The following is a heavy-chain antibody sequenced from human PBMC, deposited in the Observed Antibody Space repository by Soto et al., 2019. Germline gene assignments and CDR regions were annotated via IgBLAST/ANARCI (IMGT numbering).Heavy chain of an antibody. CDR1: GFTFSSYS. V-gene: IGHV3-21*01. D-gene: IGHD3-10*01. CDR3: ARGRGSGSYYKFDYYYYGMDV. Sequence: EVQLVESGGGLVKPGGSLRLSCAASGFTFSSYSMNWVRQAPGKGLEWVSSISSSSSYIYYADSVKGRFTISRDNAKNSLYLQMNSLRAEDTAVYYCARGRGSGSYYKFDYYYYGMDVWGQGTTVTVSS. CDR2: ISSSSSYI. J-gene: IGHJ6*02.